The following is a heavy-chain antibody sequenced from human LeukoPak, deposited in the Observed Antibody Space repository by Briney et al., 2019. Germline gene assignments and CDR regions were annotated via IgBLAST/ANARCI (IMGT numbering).Heavy chain of an antibody. CDR1: GYTFTGYY. V-gene: IGHV1-2*04. J-gene: IGHJ6*02. Sequence: ASVKVSCKASGYTFTGYYMHWVRQAPGQGLEWMGWINPNSGGTNYAQKFQGWVTMTRDTSISTAYMELSRLRSDDTAVYYCARDLGGMYTGRDGYNGDYYYYGMDAWGQGTTVTVSS. CDR2: INPNSGGT. D-gene: IGHD5-24*01. CDR3: ARDLGGMYTGRDGYNGDYYYYGMDA.